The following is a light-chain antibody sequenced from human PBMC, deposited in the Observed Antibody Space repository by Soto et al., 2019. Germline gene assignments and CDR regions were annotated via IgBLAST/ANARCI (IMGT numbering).Light chain of an antibody. Sequence: QSVLTQPPSLSGAPGQRVTISCTGSSSNIGAGYDVHWYQQLPGTAPKLLIYGNSNRPSGVPDRFSGSKSGTSASLAITGLQAEDEADYYGQSYDSSLSGSVFGTGTKLTVL. CDR3: QSYDSSLSGSV. CDR1: SSNIGAGYD. V-gene: IGLV1-40*01. CDR2: GNS. J-gene: IGLJ1*01.